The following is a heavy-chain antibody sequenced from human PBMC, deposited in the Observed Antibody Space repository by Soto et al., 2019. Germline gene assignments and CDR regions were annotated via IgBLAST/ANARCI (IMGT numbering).Heavy chain of an antibody. J-gene: IGHJ4*02. CDR1: GGSFSGYY. Sequence: PSETLSLTCAVYGGSFSGYYWSWIRQPPGKGLEWIGEINHSGSTNYNPSLKSRVTISVDTSKNQFSLKLSSVTAADTAVYYCARGRGYYDSSGSHTFDHWGQGTLVTVSS. D-gene: IGHD3-22*01. CDR3: ARGRGYYDSSGSHTFDH. CDR2: INHSGST. V-gene: IGHV4-34*01.